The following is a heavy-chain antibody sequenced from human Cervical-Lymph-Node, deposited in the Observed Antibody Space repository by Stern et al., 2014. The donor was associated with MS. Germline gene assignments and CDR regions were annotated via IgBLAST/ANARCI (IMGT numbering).Heavy chain of an antibody. D-gene: IGHD4-17*01. CDR3: ARDAHGDSFDY. J-gene: IGHJ4*02. V-gene: IGHV1-46*02. CDR2: INPSGGST. Sequence: VQLVQSGAEVKKPGASVTVSCEASGYTFNRYYIHWVRQAPGQGLEWMGMINPSGGSTNYAQKLQGRVTMTRDTSTSTVYMELNSLKSDDTATYYCARDAHGDSFDYWGQGTLVTVSS. CDR1: GYTFNRYY.